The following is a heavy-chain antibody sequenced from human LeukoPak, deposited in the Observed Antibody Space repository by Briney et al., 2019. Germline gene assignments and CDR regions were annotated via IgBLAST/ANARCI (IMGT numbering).Heavy chain of an antibody. CDR3: ATTVTYTYLDV. CDR1: GGSISSSPYY. J-gene: IGHJ6*03. D-gene: IGHD4-11*01. Sequence: SETLSLTCTVSGGSISSSPYYWGWIRQPPGKGLEWIGSIYYSGTTHYNPSLESRVTISVDTSKNQFSLKLASVTAADTAIYYCATTVTYTYLDVWGKGTTVTVSS. V-gene: IGHV4-39*07. CDR2: IYYSGTT.